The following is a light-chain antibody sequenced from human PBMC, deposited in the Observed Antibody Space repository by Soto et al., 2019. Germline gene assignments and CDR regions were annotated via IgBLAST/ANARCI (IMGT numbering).Light chain of an antibody. CDR3: QQYGSSPRALT. J-gene: IGKJ4*01. Sequence: EIVLTQSPGTLSLSPGERATLSCRASQNVNSRYLAWYQQKSGQAPRLLIYGASSRATGIPARFSGSGSGTDFTLTISRVETEDFAVYYCQQYGSSPRALTFGGGTKVEI. CDR1: QNVNSRY. CDR2: GAS. V-gene: IGKV3-20*01.